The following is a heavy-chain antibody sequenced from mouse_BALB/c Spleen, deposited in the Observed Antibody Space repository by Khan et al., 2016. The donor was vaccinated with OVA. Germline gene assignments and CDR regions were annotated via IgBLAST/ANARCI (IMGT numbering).Heavy chain of an antibody. D-gene: IGHD4-1*01. J-gene: IGHJ3*01. CDR2: INSDGYYT. Sequence: VELVESGGDLVKPGGSLRLSCAASGFTFSTYAMSWVRQPPDKGLEWVATINSDGYYTYSPGTVKGRFTISRNNAENTLYLQMSSLKSEDTAIYYCASHLTGSCAYWGQGTLVTVSA. CDR1: GFTFSTYA. CDR3: ASHLTGSCAY. V-gene: IGHV5-6*01.